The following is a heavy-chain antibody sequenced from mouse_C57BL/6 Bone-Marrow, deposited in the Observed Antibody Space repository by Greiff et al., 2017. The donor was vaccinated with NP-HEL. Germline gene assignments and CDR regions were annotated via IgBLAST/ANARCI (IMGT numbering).Heavy chain of an antibody. CDR2: IYPGSGNT. Sequence: VKLMESGAELVRPGASVKLSCKASGYTFTDYYINWVKQRPGQGLEWIARIYPGSGNTYYNEKFKGKATLTAEKSSSTAYMQLSSLTSEDSAVYFCASPVYYDYGEVYFDYWGQGTTLTVSS. V-gene: IGHV1-76*01. D-gene: IGHD2-4*01. CDR3: ASPVYYDYGEVYFDY. CDR1: GYTFTDYY. J-gene: IGHJ2*01.